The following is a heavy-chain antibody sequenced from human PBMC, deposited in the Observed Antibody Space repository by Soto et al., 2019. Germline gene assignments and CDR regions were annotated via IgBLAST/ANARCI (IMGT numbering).Heavy chain of an antibody. CDR2: ISYDGSNK. Sequence: QVQLVESGGGVVQPGRSLRLSCAASGFTFSSYAMHWVRQAPGKGLEWVVVISYDGSNKYYADSVKGRFTISRDNSKNALYLQMNSLRAEDTAVYYCAREMVARAFLGYGMDVWGQGTTVTVSS. CDR1: GFTFSSYA. CDR3: AREMVARAFLGYGMDV. D-gene: IGHD2-8*01. V-gene: IGHV3-30-3*01. J-gene: IGHJ6*02.